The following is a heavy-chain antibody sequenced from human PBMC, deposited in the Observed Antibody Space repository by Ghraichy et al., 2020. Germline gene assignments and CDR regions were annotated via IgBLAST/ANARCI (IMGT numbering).Heavy chain of an antibody. V-gene: IGHV2-5*02. J-gene: IGHJ3*02. CDR1: GFSLYTHGVG. Sequence: SGPTLVKPTQTLTLTCTLSGFSLYTHGVGVGWIRQPPGKALEWLALIYWDDDKRFNPSLKSRLTFTEDTSKNQVVLTMTKMDPVDKTTYYCARVLVDANESCDIWGQGTLVTVSS. CDR3: ARVLVDANESCDI. CDR2: IYWDDDK. D-gene: IGHD2-2*01.